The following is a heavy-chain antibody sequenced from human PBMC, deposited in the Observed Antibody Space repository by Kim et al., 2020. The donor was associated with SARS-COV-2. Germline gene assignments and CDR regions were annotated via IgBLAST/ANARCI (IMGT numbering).Heavy chain of an antibody. J-gene: IGHJ6*03. Sequence: SETLSLTCTVSGGSISSYYWSWIRQPPGKGLEWIGYIYYSGSTNYNPSLKSRVTISVDTSKNQFSLKLSSVTAADTAVYYCARGLTGTYYYYYYMDVWGKGTKVTV. CDR3: ARGLTGTYYYYYYMDV. CDR2: IYYSGST. CDR1: GGSISSYY. D-gene: IGHD1-20*01. V-gene: IGHV4-59*08.